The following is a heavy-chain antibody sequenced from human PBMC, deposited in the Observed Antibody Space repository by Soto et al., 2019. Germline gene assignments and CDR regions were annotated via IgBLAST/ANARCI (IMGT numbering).Heavy chain of an antibody. Sequence: QVQLVQSGAEVRKPGSSVKVSCKASGGTFSSTAISWVRRAPGQGLEWLGGIVPMFDTPNYAQNFRNRVRITADESSTTVYMELTSLKSEDTAVYFCATERDSRRVAGSAAFDIWGRGTEVTVSS. V-gene: IGHV1-69*01. CDR3: ATERDSRRVAGSAAFDI. D-gene: IGHD6-19*01. CDR1: GGTFSSTA. J-gene: IGHJ3*02. CDR2: IVPMFDTP.